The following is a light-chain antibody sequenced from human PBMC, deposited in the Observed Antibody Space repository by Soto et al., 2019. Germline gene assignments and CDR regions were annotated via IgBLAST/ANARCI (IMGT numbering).Light chain of an antibody. CDR2: EVS. Sequence: QSALTQPASVSGSPGQSITISCTGTSSDVGGYNYLSWYQQHPGKAPRVMIYEVSNRPSGVSNRFSGSKSGNTASLTISVLQAEDEADYFCSSYTTSGTPVFGGGTKLTVL. CDR3: SSYTTSGTPV. J-gene: IGLJ3*02. CDR1: SSDVGGYNY. V-gene: IGLV2-14*01.